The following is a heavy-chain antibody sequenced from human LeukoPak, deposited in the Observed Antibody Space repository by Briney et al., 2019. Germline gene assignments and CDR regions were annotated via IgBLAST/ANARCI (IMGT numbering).Heavy chain of an antibody. V-gene: IGHV3-30-3*01. J-gene: IGHJ4*02. CDR3: ARERAPVSDGGAPGDY. CDR1: GFIFTDYW. CDR2: ISYDGSNK. D-gene: IGHD1-26*01. Sequence: GGSLRLSCAASGFIFTDYWMNWVRQAPGKGLEWVAVISYDGSNKYYADSVKGRFTISRDNSKNTLYLQMNSLRAEDTAVYYCARERAPVSDGGAPGDYWGQGTLVTVSS.